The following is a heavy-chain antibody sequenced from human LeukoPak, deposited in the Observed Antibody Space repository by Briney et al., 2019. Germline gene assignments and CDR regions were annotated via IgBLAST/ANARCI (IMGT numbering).Heavy chain of an antibody. J-gene: IGHJ4*02. CDR3: AKEQDNLLLLSHFDS. CDR2: VSGDGQRT. Sequence: GGSLRLSCAASGFTFNNYAVNWVRQTPGKGLQWVSAVSGDGQRTFYADSVKGRFTIFRDNSMNTLSLQMNSLRVEDTAVYYCAKEQDNLLLLSHFDSWGQGILVTVSA. CDR1: GFTFNNYA. V-gene: IGHV3-23*01. D-gene: IGHD1-14*01.